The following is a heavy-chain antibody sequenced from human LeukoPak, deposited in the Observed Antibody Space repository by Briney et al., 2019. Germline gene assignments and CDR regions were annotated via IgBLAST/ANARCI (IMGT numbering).Heavy chain of an antibody. V-gene: IGHV4-59*08. CDR1: GGSISSYY. Sequence: SETLSLTCTVSGGSISSYYWSWIRQPPGKGLEWIGYIYYGGTTNYNPSLKSRVTISVDTSKNQFSLKLSSVTAADTAVYYCARRGSGTYFLDYWGQGTLVTVSS. J-gene: IGHJ4*02. CDR2: IYYGGTT. CDR3: ARRGSGTYFLDY. D-gene: IGHD1-26*01.